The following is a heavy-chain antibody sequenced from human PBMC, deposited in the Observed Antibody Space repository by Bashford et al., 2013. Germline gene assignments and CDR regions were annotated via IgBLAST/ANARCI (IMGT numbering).Heavy chain of an antibody. CDR1: GGSISSSSYY. J-gene: IGHJ4*02. CDR3: ARRWGYGGRDEYYFDY. CDR2: IYYSGST. D-gene: IGHD4-23*01. Sequence: SETLSLTCDVSGGSISSSSYYWGWIRQPPGKGLEWIGSIYYSGSTYYNPSLKSRVTISVDTSKNQFSLKLSSVTAADTAVYYCARRWGYGGRDEYYFDYWGQGTLVTVSS. V-gene: IGHV4-39*01.